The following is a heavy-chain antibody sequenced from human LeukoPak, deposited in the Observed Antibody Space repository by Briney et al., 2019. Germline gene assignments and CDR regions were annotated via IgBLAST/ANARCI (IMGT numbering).Heavy chain of an antibody. Sequence: GGSLRLSCAASEFTVSSNYMSWVRQAPGKGLEWVSVIYSGGSTYYADSVKGRFTISRDNSKNTLYLQMNSLRAEDTAVYYCARGALLYYFDYWGQGTLVTVSS. D-gene: IGHD2-21*01. CDR1: EFTVSSNY. J-gene: IGHJ4*02. V-gene: IGHV3-53*01. CDR2: IYSGGST. CDR3: ARGALLYYFDY.